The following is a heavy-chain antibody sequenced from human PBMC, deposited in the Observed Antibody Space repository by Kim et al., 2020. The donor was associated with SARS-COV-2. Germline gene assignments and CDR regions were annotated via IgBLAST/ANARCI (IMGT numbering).Heavy chain of an antibody. CDR3: ARASPDYYYAMDV. D-gene: IGHD6-6*01. CDR1: GFTYDDYA. V-gene: IGHV3-43D*03. Sequence: GGSLRLSCAASGFTYDDYAMHWVRQAPGRGLEWVSTISWNGGHTYYADSVKGRFTISRDNSKNSLFLQMNTLRGEDSALYYCARASPDYYYAMDVWGQGTTAPVPS. J-gene: IGHJ6*02. CDR2: ISWNGGHT.